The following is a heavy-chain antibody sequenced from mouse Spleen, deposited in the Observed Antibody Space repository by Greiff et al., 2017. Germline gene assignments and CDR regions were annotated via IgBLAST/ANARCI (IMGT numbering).Heavy chain of an antibody. V-gene: IGHV1-81*01. CDR2: IYPRSGNT. J-gene: IGHJ1*03. D-gene: IGHD1-1*01. Sequence: QVQLQQSGAELARPGASVKLSCKASGYTFTSYGISWVKQRTGQGLEWIGEIYPRSGNTYYNEKFKGKATLTADKSSSTAYMELRSLTSEDSAVYFCARGSYGSSYWYFDVWGTGTTVTVSS. CDR3: ARGSYGSSYWYFDV. CDR1: GYTFTSYG.